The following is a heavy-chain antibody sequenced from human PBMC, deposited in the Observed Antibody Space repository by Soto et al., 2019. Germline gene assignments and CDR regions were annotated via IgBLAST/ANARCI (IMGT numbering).Heavy chain of an antibody. CDR3: ARIRRRTNTPEARLDH. Sequence: ASVKVSCKASGYTFTSYGISWVRQAPGQGLEWVGWISPYTGNRNYTESLQGRVTMTTDTSTSTAYMELKSLTSDDTAVYFCARIRRRTNTPEARLDHWGQGSLVTV. V-gene: IGHV1-18*01. J-gene: IGHJ4*02. CDR2: ISPYTGNR. CDR1: GYTFTSYG.